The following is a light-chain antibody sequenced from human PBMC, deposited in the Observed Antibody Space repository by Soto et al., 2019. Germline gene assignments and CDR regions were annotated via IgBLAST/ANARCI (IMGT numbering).Light chain of an antibody. CDR1: QSVSSDS. V-gene: IGKV3-20*01. CDR3: QQYGSSPGT. J-gene: IGKJ1*01. CDR2: GAS. Sequence: EIVFTQSPGTLSLSPGERATLSCRASQSVSSDSLAWYQHKLGQAPRLLIYGASTRATGIPDRFSGSGSGTDFTLTISRLEPEDFAVYYCQQYGSSPGTFGQGTKVDIK.